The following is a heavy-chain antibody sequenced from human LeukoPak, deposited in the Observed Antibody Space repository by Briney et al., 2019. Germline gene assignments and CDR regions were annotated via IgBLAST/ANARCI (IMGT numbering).Heavy chain of an antibody. Sequence: GESLKISCKASGYSFTTYWIGWVRQMPGKGLEWMGIIYPADSTAHYSPSFQGQVTISADKSISTAYLQWSSLKAPDTAMYYCAYYDILTHKIDYWGQGTLVTVSS. CDR3: AYYDILTHKIDY. J-gene: IGHJ4*02. V-gene: IGHV5-51*01. D-gene: IGHD3-9*01. CDR2: IYPADSTA. CDR1: GYSFTTYW.